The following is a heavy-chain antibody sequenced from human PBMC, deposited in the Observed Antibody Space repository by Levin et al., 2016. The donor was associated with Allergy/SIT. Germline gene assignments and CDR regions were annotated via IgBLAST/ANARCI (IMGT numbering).Heavy chain of an antibody. V-gene: IGHV1-18*01. CDR1: GYTFTSYG. D-gene: IGHD1-26*01. CDR2: ISAYNGNT. J-gene: IGHJ6*02. Sequence: ASVKVSCKASGYTFTSYGISWVRQAPGQGLEWMGWISAYNGNTNYAQKLQGRVTMTTDTSTSTAYMELRSLRSDDTAVYYCARDAGAHYYYYGMDVWGQGTTVTGLL. CDR3: ARDAGAHYYYYGMDV.